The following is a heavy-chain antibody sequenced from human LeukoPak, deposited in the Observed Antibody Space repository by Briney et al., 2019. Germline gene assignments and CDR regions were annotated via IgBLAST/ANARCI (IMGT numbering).Heavy chain of an antibody. D-gene: IGHD6-19*01. CDR1: GFTFSDYY. J-gene: IGHJ4*02. Sequence: GGSLRLSCAASGFTFSDYYMSWIRQAPGKGLEWVSYISSSGSTIYYADSVKGRFTISRDNAKNSLYLQMNSLRAEDTAVYYCARGRQPESSGWYYFDYWGQGTLVAVSS. CDR2: ISSSGSTI. CDR3: ARGRQPESSGWYYFDY. V-gene: IGHV3-11*04.